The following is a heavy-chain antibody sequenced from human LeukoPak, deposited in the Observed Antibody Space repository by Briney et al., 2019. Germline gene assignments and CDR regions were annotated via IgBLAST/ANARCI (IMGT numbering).Heavy chain of an antibody. CDR1: GFTFRSYG. Sequence: PGRSLRLSCAASGFTFRSYGMHWVRQAPGKGLEWVAVIWYDGSNKYYADSVKGRFTISRDNSNNTLSLQMNSLRAEDTAVYYCARDQEYSNSCVDYWGQGTLVTVSS. V-gene: IGHV3-33*01. D-gene: IGHD6-13*01. J-gene: IGHJ4*02. CDR3: ARDQEYSNSCVDY. CDR2: IWYDGSNK.